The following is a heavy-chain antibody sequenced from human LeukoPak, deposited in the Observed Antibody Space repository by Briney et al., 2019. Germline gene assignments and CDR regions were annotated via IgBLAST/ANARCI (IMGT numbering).Heavy chain of an antibody. CDR1: GFTFSSYG. CDR2: ISYDGSIK. J-gene: IGHJ3*02. Sequence: GMSLTLSCTASGFTFSSYGMHWVRQAPGKGLEWVAFISYDGSIKYYEDSVKSRFTISRDNAKKKLYLQMNSMRVEETDVYYCEKESGLYNSDYGAFDIWGQGTMVTVSS. D-gene: IGHD6-25*01. CDR3: EKESGLYNSDYGAFDI. V-gene: IGHV3-30*18.